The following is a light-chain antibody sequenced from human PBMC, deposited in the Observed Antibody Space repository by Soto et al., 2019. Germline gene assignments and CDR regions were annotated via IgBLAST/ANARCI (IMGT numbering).Light chain of an antibody. CDR1: QSVSSTY. CDR2: GAS. CDR3: QQYCSSPVT. J-gene: IGKJ5*01. Sequence: EIVLTQSPGTLSLSPGERATLSCRASQSVSSTYLAWYQQKPGQPPRLLIYGASSRATGIPDRFSGSGSGTDFTLTITRLESEDFAVSYCQQYCSSPVTFGQGTRLDIK. V-gene: IGKV3-20*01.